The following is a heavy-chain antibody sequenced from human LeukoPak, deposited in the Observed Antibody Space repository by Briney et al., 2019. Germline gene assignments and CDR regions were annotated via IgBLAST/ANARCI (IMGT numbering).Heavy chain of an antibody. Sequence: SETLSLTCTVSGGSISSGSYYWSWIRQPAGKGLEWIGRIYTSGSTNYNPFLKSRVTISVDTSKNQFSLKLSSVTAADTAVYYCARAELLGDFDYWGQGTLVTVSS. CDR2: IYTSGST. J-gene: IGHJ4*02. D-gene: IGHD1-26*01. V-gene: IGHV4-61*02. CDR3: ARAELLGDFDY. CDR1: GGSISSGSYY.